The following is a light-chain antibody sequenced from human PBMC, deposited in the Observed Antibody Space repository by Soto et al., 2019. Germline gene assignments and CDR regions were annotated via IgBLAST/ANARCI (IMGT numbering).Light chain of an antibody. CDR3: SSYTSSSTFYV. J-gene: IGLJ1*01. CDR2: EVS. V-gene: IGLV2-14*01. CDR1: SSDVGGSNY. Sequence: LTQPAPVSVSPGQSITISCTGTSSDVGGSNYVSWYQQHPGKAPKLMIYEVSHRPSGVSNRFSGSQSGNTASLTISGLQAEDEADYYCSSYTSSSTFYVFGTGTKVTAL.